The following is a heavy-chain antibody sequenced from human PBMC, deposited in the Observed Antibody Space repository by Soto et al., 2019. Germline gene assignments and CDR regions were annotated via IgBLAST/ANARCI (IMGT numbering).Heavy chain of an antibody. D-gene: IGHD3-10*01. V-gene: IGHV4-39*01. CDR2: IYYSGST. CDR3: ARLASRTPGAFDI. J-gene: IGHJ3*02. CDR1: GGSISSSSYY. Sequence: QLQLQESGPGLVKPSETLSLTCTVSGGSISSSSYYWGWIRQPPGKGLEWIGSIYYSGSTYYNPSLKSRVTISVDTSKNQFSLKLSSVTAADTAVYYCARLASRTPGAFDIWGQGTMVTVSS.